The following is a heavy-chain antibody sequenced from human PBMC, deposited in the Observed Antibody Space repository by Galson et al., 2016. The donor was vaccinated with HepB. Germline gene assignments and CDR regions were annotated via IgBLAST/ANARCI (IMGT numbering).Heavy chain of an antibody. CDR1: GFTFDDYG. Sequence: SLRLSCAASGFTFDDYGMTWVRQAPGKELEWVSGINWNSDRTGYAESVKGRFTISRDNAKNSLYLQMNSLRAEDTAFYYCARRAYSSGYVDYWGQGILVTVSS. CDR2: INWNSDRT. J-gene: IGHJ4*02. CDR3: ARRAYSSGYVDY. D-gene: IGHD6-19*01. V-gene: IGHV3-20*04.